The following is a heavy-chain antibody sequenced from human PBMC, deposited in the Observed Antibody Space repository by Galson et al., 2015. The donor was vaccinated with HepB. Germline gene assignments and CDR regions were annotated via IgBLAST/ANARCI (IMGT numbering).Heavy chain of an antibody. CDR2: ISSSSTI. CDR3: ARDRTGGRIQLWLLFDY. V-gene: IGHV3-48*02. D-gene: IGHD5-18*01. Sequence: SLRLSCAASGFTFSSYSMNWVRQAPGKGLEWVSYISSSSTIYYADSVKGRFTIPRDNAKNSLYLQMNSLRDEDTAVYYCARDRTGGRIQLWLLFDYWGQGTLVTVSS. CDR1: GFTFSSYS. J-gene: IGHJ4*02.